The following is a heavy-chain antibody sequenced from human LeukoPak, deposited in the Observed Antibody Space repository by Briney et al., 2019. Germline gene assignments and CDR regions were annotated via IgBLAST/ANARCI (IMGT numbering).Heavy chain of an antibody. Sequence: PGGSLRLSCAASGFTFSSYSMNWVRQAPGRGLEWVSYISSSSSTIYYADSVKGRFTISRDNAKNSLYLQMNSLRAEDTAVYYCARVSPLFLSPGDAFDIWGQGTMVTVSS. D-gene: IGHD3-16*01. V-gene: IGHV3-48*01. CDR2: ISSSSSTI. J-gene: IGHJ3*02. CDR1: GFTFSSYS. CDR3: ARVSPLFLSPGDAFDI.